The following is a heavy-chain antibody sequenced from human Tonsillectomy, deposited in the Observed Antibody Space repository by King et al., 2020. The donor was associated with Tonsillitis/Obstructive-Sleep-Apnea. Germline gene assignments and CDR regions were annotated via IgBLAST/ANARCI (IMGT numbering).Heavy chain of an antibody. CDR3: AGAGRESRSFWSAFDI. CDR1: GFTFSSYA. V-gene: IGHV3-30*04. Sequence: VQLVESGGGVVQPGRSLRLSCAASGFTFSSYAMHWVRQAPGKGLEWVAVISYDGGDKYYADSVKGRFTISRDNSKNTVFLQMNSLRGEDTAVFYCAGAGRESRSFWSAFDIWGRGTMVTVSS. CDR2: ISYDGGDK. D-gene: IGHD1-26*01. J-gene: IGHJ3*02.